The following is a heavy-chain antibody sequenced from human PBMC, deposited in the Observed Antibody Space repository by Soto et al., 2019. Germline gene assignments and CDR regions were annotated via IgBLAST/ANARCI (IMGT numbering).Heavy chain of an antibody. V-gene: IGHV3-30-3*01. CDR3: ARDGVTGTTVGGMDV. D-gene: IGHD1-20*01. J-gene: IGHJ6*02. CDR2: ISYDGSNK. Sequence: HPGGSLRLSCAASGFTFSSYAMHWVRQAPGKGLEWVAVISYDGSNKYYADSVKGRFTISRDNSKNTLYLQMNGLRAEDTAVYYCARDGVTGTTVGGMDVWGQGTTVTVSS. CDR1: GFTFSSYA.